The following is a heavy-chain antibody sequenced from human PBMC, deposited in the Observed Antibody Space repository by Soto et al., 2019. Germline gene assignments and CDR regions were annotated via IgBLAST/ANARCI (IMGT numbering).Heavy chain of an antibody. V-gene: IGHV4-4*02. CDR1: GGSISSGNW. Sequence: QVQLQESGPGLVKPSGTLSLTCAVSGGSISSGNWWSWVRQPPGKGLEWIGETYHSGSTNYNPSLKSRVTISVDKSKNHFTLKLSSVTPADPAVYYCARDSPRKAAGMNYFDYWGQATLVTVSS. J-gene: IGHJ4*02. CDR2: TYHSGST. D-gene: IGHD6-13*01. CDR3: ARDSPRKAAGMNYFDY.